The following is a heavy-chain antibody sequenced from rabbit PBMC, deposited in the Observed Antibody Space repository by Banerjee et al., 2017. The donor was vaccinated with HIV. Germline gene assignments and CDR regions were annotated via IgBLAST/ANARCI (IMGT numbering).Heavy chain of an antibody. CDR1: GFSFSSSYY. D-gene: IGHD4-1*01. CDR3: ARDLSSSGWSDFAL. Sequence: QSLEESGGDLVKPGASLTLTCTASGFSFSSSYYMCWVRQAPGKGLEWIGCIYTSTGSTYYASWVNGRFSISRSTSLNTVTLQMTSLTAADTATYFCARDLSSSGWSDFALWGPGTLVTVS. CDR2: IYTSTGST. V-gene: IGHV1S40*01. J-gene: IGHJ6*01.